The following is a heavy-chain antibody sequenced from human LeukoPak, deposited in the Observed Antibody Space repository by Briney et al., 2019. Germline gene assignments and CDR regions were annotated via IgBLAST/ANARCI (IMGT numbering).Heavy chain of an antibody. V-gene: IGHV5-51*01. CDR3: ARRGRAVADTAHADY. Sequence: ESLKISCKGSGYSFTNYWIDWVRQMPGKGLDWMGIIYPGDSDTRYSQSFQGQVTISADKSISTAYLQWSSLKASDTAMYYCARRGRAVADTAHADYWGQGTLVTVSS. D-gene: IGHD6-19*01. CDR2: IYPGDSDT. CDR1: GYSFTNYW. J-gene: IGHJ4*02.